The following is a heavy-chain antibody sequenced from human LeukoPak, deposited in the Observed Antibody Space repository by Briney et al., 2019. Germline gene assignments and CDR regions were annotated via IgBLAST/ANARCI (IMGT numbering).Heavy chain of an antibody. CDR3: TRTYTSSSPFDY. CDR1: GYTFISYY. CDR2: INPSGGST. Sequence: ASVKVSCKASGYTFISYYIHWARQAPGQGLEWMGVINPSGGSTTYTQKFQGRVTMTRDTSTSTVYMELSSLKSEDTAVYYCTRTYTSSSPFDYWGQGTLVTVSS. J-gene: IGHJ4*02. V-gene: IGHV1-46*01. D-gene: IGHD6-6*01.